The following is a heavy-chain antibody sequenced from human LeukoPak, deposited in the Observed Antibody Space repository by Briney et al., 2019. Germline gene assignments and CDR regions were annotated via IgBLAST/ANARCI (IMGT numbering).Heavy chain of an antibody. D-gene: IGHD2-21*02. Sequence: ASVKVSCKASGYTLTGYYMHWVRQAPGQGLEWMGRINPNSGGINYAQKFQGRVPMTRDTSSSTAYMELSRLRSDDTAVYYCARPYCGGDCNFDYWGQGTLVTVSS. CDR2: INPNSGGI. CDR1: GYTLTGYY. J-gene: IGHJ4*02. CDR3: ARPYCGGDCNFDY. V-gene: IGHV1-2*06.